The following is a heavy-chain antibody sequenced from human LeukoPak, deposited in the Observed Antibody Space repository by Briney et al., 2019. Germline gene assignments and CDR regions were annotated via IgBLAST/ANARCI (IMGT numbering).Heavy chain of an antibody. D-gene: IGHD3-10*01. J-gene: IGHJ4*02. CDR2: INPNSGGT. V-gene: IGHV1-2*02. CDR1: GYTFTGYY. Sequence: ASVTVSCKASGYTFTGYYMHWVRQAPGQGLEGMGWINPNSGGTNYAQKFQGRVTMTRDTSISTAYMELSRLRSDDTAVYYCARVPSLWFGELYFDYWGQGTLVTVSS. CDR3: ARVPSLWFGELYFDY.